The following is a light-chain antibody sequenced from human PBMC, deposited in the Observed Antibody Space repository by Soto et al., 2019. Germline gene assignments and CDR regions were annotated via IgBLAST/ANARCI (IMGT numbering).Light chain of an antibody. Sequence: EIVLTQSPGTLSLSPGERATLSCRASQSVSSTYVAWYQQKSGQAPRLLIYGASSRATGIPDRFSGSGSGTDFTLTISGLEPEDFAVYYCHQYVSSWTFGQGTKV. CDR2: GAS. CDR3: HQYVSSWT. CDR1: QSVSSTY. V-gene: IGKV3-20*01. J-gene: IGKJ1*01.